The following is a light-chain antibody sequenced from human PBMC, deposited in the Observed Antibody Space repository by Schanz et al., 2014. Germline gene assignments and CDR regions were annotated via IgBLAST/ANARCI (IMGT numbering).Light chain of an antibody. J-gene: IGKJ1*01. Sequence: EIVLTQSPSTLSLSPGEGVTLSCRASEPVGSDYVAWYQQKPDQAPRLLIDAASTRVTGVPDRFRGSGSVTKFTLTISSLEPGDSAVYYCHQYGTSWWTFGQGTKVEVK. CDR1: EPVGSDY. V-gene: IGKV3-20*01. CDR2: AAS. CDR3: HQYGTSWWT.